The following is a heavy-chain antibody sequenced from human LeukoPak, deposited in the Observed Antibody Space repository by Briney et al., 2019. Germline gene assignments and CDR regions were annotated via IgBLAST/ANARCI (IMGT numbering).Heavy chain of an antibody. D-gene: IGHD1-1*01. V-gene: IGHV4-59*08. CDR2: IYYSGST. Sequence: MTSETLSLTCTVSGGSISSYYWSWIRQPPGKGLEWIGYIYYSGSTNYNPSLKSRVPISVDTSKNRFSLKLSSVTAADTAVYYCARRVPNHAIDYWGQGTLVTVSS. CDR3: ARRVPNHAIDY. CDR1: GGSISSYY. J-gene: IGHJ4*02.